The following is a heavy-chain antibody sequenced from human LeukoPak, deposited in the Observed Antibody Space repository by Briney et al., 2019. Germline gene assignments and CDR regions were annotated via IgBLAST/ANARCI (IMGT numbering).Heavy chain of an antibody. V-gene: IGHV3-66*01. J-gene: IGHJ3*02. Sequence: PGGSLRLSCAASGFTVSSNYMSWVRQAPGKGLEWVSVIYSGGSTYYADSVKGRFTISRDNSKNTLYLQMNSLRAEGTAVYYCARGSLRRSSSWDSAFDIWGQGTMVTVSS. CDR1: GFTVSSNY. D-gene: IGHD6-13*01. CDR3: ARGSLRRSSSWDSAFDI. CDR2: IYSGGST.